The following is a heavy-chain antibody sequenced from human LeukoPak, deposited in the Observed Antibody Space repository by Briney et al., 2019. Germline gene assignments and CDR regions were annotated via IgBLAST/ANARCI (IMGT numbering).Heavy chain of an antibody. D-gene: IGHD4-17*01. V-gene: IGHV3-53*01. CDR1: GFTFSSNS. Sequence: GGSLRLSCTVSGFTFSSNSMSWVRQAPGKGLEWVSFIYSDNTHYSDSVKGRFTISRDNSKNTLYLQMNSLRAEDTAVYYCASLSTVTRPFDYWGQGTLVTVSS. CDR2: IYSDNT. J-gene: IGHJ4*02. CDR3: ASLSTVTRPFDY.